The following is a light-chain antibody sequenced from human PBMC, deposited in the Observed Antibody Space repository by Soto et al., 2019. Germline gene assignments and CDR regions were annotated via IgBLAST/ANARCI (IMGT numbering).Light chain of an antibody. CDR1: QGIGSA. CDR2: DAS. J-gene: IGKJ4*01. V-gene: IGKV1-13*02. CDR3: QQFNSSRALT. Sequence: AIYLTQSPSSLSASVGDRVTIPCRASQGIGSALAWYQQKPGKPPKFLIYDASTLASGVPSRFSGSGSGTDFTLTISSLQPEDFATYYCQQFNSSRALTFGGGNRVEIK.